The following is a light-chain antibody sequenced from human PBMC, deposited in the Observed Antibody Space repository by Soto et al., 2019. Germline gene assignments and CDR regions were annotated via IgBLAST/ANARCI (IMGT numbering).Light chain of an antibody. J-gene: IGKJ4*01. CDR3: QQYNHWPRMLS. CDR2: AAS. CDR1: ESISSSY. V-gene: IGKV3-20*01. Sequence: EIVLTQSPGTLSLSPGEGATLSCRASESISSSYLAWYQQRPGQSPRLLIYAASSRAAGIPDRFSGSGSGADFTLTISRLEPEDFATYYCQQYNHWPRMLSFGGGTKVDIK.